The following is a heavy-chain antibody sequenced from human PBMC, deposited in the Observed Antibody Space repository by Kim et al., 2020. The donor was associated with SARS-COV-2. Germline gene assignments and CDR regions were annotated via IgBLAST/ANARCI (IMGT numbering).Heavy chain of an antibody. Sequence: GGSLRLSCAASGFTFSSYGMHWVRQAPGKGLEWVAVIWYDGSNKYYADSVKGRFTISRDNSKNTLYLQMNSLRAEDTAVYYCARDNYYGSGSYSSNWFDPWGQGTLVTVSS. D-gene: IGHD3-10*01. CDR1: GFTFSSYG. J-gene: IGHJ5*02. CDR3: ARDNYYGSGSYSSNWFDP. V-gene: IGHV3-33*01. CDR2: IWYDGSNK.